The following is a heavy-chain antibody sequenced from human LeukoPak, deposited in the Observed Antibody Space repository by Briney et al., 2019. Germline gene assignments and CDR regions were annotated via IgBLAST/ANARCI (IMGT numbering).Heavy chain of an antibody. J-gene: IGHJ5*02. Sequence: GESLKISCKGSGYSFTSYRIGWVRQMPGKGLEWMGIIYPGDSDTRYSPSFQGQVTISADKSISTAYLQWSSLKASDTAMYYCARTGAGDSSSSSWFDPWGQGTLVTVSS. CDR3: ARTGAGDSSSSSWFDP. CDR2: IYPGDSDT. CDR1: GYSFTSYR. V-gene: IGHV5-51*01. D-gene: IGHD6-6*01.